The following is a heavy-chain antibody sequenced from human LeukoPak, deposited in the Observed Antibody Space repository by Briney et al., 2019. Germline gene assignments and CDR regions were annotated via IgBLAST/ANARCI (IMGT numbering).Heavy chain of an antibody. CDR2: ISGSADST. CDR3: AKETSDWLGFDY. D-gene: IGHD3-9*01. CDR1: GVTFSSYA. Sequence: GGSLRLSCAASGVTFSSYAMSWVRQAPGKGLEWVSGISGSADSTYYADSVKGRFTISRDNSKNTLYLQMNSLGAEDTAVYYCAKETSDWLGFDYWGQGTLVTVSS. V-gene: IGHV3-23*01. J-gene: IGHJ4*02.